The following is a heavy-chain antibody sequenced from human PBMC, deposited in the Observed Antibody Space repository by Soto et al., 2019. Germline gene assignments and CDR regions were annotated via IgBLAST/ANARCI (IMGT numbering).Heavy chain of an antibody. Sequence: SVKVCCKASGGTFSSYAISWVRQAPGQGLEWMGGIIPIFGTANYAQKFQGRVTITADESTSTAYMELSSLRSEDTAVYYRARGTSIVATIRPTPNLPTLDYWGQGTLVTVSS. CDR1: GGTFSSYA. CDR2: IIPIFGTA. V-gene: IGHV1-69*13. CDR3: ARGTSIVATIRPTPNLPTLDY. J-gene: IGHJ4*02. D-gene: IGHD5-12*01.